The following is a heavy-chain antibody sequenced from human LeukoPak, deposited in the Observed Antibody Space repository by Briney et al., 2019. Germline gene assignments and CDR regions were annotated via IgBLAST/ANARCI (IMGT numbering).Heavy chain of an antibody. CDR1: GYTFTGYY. Sequence: ASVKVSCKASGYTFTGYYMHWVRRAPGQGLEWMGWINPNSGGTNYAQKFQGRVTMTKDTSISTAYMELSRLRSDDTAVYYCARDGLLWFGELLYLDYWGQGTLVTVSS. V-gene: IGHV1-2*02. J-gene: IGHJ4*02. CDR2: INPNSGGT. CDR3: ARDGLLWFGELLYLDY. D-gene: IGHD3-10*01.